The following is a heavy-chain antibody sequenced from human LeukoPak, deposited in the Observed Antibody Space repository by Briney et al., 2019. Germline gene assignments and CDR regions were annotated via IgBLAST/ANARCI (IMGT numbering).Heavy chain of an antibody. CDR3: ARDTGPLGACWFDP. CDR1: GYTFTGYY. Sequence: ASVKVSCKASGYTFTGYYMHWVRQAPGQGLEWMGWINPNSSGTNYAQKFQGRVTMTRDTSISTAYMELSRLRSDDTAVYYCARDTGPLGACWFDPWGQGTLVTVSS. CDR2: INPNSSGT. J-gene: IGHJ5*02. V-gene: IGHV1-2*02. D-gene: IGHD4/OR15-4a*01.